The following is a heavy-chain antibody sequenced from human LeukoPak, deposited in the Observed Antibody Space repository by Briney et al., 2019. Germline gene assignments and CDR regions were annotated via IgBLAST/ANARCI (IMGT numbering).Heavy chain of an antibody. Sequence: ASVKVSCKASGYTFTSYGISWVRQAPGQGLEWMGWISAYNGNTNYAQKPRGRVTMTTDTSTSTAYMELRSLRSDDTAVYYCARDYDILTGASKLDYWGQGTLVTVSS. D-gene: IGHD3-9*01. V-gene: IGHV1-18*04. J-gene: IGHJ4*02. CDR1: GYTFTSYG. CDR3: ARDYDILTGASKLDY. CDR2: ISAYNGNT.